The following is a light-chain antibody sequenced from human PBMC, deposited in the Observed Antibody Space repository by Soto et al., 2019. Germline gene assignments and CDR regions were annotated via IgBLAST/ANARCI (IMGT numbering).Light chain of an antibody. Sequence: KVMTQSPATLSVSPGERATLSCRASQSVNSNLAWYQQKPGQAPRLLLYGASTRAIGIPARFSGSASGTEFTLTISSLQSEDSAVYHCQQYNDWPLTFGGGTKVEI. CDR1: QSVNSN. J-gene: IGKJ4*01. CDR3: QQYNDWPLT. V-gene: IGKV3-15*01. CDR2: GAS.